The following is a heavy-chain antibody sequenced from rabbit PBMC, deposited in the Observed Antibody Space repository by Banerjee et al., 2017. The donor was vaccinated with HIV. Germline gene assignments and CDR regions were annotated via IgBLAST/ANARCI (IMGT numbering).Heavy chain of an antibody. CDR3: AREKFADDGGDGYPTGWFNL. Sequence: QLKETGGGLVQPGGSLTLSCTASGFDFSSYYMNWVRQAPGKGLEWIGIIYAREGSTDYASWVNGRFTISSDNAQNTVDLQMNSLTAADTATYFCAREKFADDGGDGYPTGWFNLWGPGTLVTVS. V-gene: IGHV1S7*01. CDR2: IYAREGST. J-gene: IGHJ4*01. CDR1: GFDFSSYY. D-gene: IGHD6-1*01.